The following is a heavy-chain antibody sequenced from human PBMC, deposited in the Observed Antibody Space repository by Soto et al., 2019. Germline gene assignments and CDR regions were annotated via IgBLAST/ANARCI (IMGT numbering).Heavy chain of an antibody. CDR2: ISSSSSTI. CDR3: AREECSSTSCPLLKYYYYGMDV. V-gene: IGHV3-48*04. D-gene: IGHD2-2*01. J-gene: IGHJ6*02. Sequence: EVQLVESGGGLVQPGGSLRLSCAASGFTFSSYSMNWVRQAPGKGLEWVSYISSSSSTIYYADSVKGRFTISRDNAKNSLYLQMNSLRAEDTAVYYCAREECSSTSCPLLKYYYYGMDVWGQGTTVTVSS. CDR1: GFTFSSYS.